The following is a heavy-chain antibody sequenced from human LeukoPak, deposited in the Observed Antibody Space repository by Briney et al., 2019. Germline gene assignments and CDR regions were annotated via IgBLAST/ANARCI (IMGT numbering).Heavy chain of an antibody. CDR3: ARAAYSSIWYSRYFDL. Sequence: GGTLRLSCAASGFTFSGYGMSWVRQAPGEGLEWASAISGSGGSTYYADSVKGRFTISRENAKNSLYLQMNSLRAGDTAVYYCARAAYSSIWYSRYFDLWGRGTLVTVSS. J-gene: IGHJ2*01. D-gene: IGHD6-13*01. CDR2: ISGSGGST. V-gene: IGHV3-23*01. CDR1: GFTFSGYG.